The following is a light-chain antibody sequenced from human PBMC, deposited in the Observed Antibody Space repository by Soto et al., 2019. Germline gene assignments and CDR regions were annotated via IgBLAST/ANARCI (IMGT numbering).Light chain of an antibody. J-gene: IGKJ2*01. CDR3: MQGTHWPPEPYT. Sequence: DVVMTQSPLSLPVTLGQPASISCRSSQSLVYGDGNTYLNWFQQRPGQSPRRLIYKVSNRDSGVPDRFSGSESGTDFTLKISRVEAEDVGVYYCMQGTHWPPEPYTFGQGTKVEIK. CDR1: QSLVYGDGNTY. CDR2: KVS. V-gene: IGKV2-30*01.